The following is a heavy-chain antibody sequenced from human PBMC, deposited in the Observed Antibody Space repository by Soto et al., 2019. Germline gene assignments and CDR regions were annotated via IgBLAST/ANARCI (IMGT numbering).Heavy chain of an antibody. CDR3: ARDTETLGPRANDALDI. J-gene: IGHJ3*02. D-gene: IGHD3-3*02. V-gene: IGHV1-3*01. Sequence: QDQLVQSGAEMKKPGASVKVSCKATGYTFSAYTMNWVRQAPGQSLEWMGWINAGSGNTKYSQNFQGRVSITRDTSASTVYMELTGLTSEDTAVYYCARDTETLGPRANDALDIWGQGTMVTVSS. CDR1: GYTFSAYT. CDR2: INAGSGNT.